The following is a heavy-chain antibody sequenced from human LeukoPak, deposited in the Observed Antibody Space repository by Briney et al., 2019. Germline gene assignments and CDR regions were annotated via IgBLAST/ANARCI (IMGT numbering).Heavy chain of an antibody. CDR3: ARDQAYRYGYGDFDY. CDR2: IIPIIGTA. V-gene: IGHV1-69*06. Sequence: SVRVSCKASGGTFRSYGISGVGQGPGQGRGWRGGIIPIIGTAKYAQKFQGRVTITAEKSTSTAYMELSSLRSEDTAVYYCARDQAYRYGYGDFDYWGQGTLVTVSS. D-gene: IGHD5-18*01. CDR1: GGTFRSYG. J-gene: IGHJ4*02.